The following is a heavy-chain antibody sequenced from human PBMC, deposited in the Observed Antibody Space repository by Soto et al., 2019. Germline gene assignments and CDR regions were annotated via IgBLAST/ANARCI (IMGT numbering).Heavy chain of an antibody. D-gene: IGHD3-3*01. V-gene: IGHV3-33*01. J-gene: IGHJ6*02. CDR3: ARAGYDFWSGYYTGYYYYGMDV. Sequence: GGSLRLSCAASGFTFSSYGMHWVRQAPGKGREWVAVIWYDGSNKYYADSVKGRFTISRDNSKNTLYLQMNSLRAEDTAVYYCARAGYDFWSGYYTGYYYYGMDVWGQGTTVTVSS. CDR2: IWYDGSNK. CDR1: GFTFSSYG.